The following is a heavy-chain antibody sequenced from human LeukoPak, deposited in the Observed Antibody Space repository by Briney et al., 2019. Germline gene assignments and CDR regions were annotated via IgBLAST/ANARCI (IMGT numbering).Heavy chain of an antibody. CDR1: GLTFNTYW. Sequence: PGGSLRLSCAASGLTFNTYWMTWVRQAPGKGLEWVANINRGGSEKNYVGSVRGRLTISRDNTKNSLYLQMNSLTVEDTAVYYCGRGPGYRSDYWGQGTLVTVSS. CDR2: INRGGSEK. D-gene: IGHD5-12*01. V-gene: IGHV3-7*05. J-gene: IGHJ4*02. CDR3: GRGPGYRSDY.